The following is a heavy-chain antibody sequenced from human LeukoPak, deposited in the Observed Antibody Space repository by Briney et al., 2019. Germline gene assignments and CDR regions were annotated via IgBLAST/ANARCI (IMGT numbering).Heavy chain of an antibody. CDR2: IYYSGST. CDR1: GGSISSSSYY. Sequence: PSVTLSLTCTVSGGSISSSSYYWGWIRQPPGKGLEWIGYIYYSGSTNYNPSLKSRVTISVDTSKNQFSLKLSSVTAADTAVYYCARDLPYSTNAFDIWGQGTMVTVSS. D-gene: IGHD6-13*01. J-gene: IGHJ3*02. CDR3: ARDLPYSTNAFDI. V-gene: IGHV4-61*01.